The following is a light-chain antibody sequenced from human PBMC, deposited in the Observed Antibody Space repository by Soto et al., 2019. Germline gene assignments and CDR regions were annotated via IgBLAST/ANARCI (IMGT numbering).Light chain of an antibody. CDR3: QKYNSAPWT. Sequence: DFQMTQSPSSLSASVGDRVTITCRASQGISNYLAWYQQKPGKVPKLLIYAASTLQSGVPSRFSGSGSGTYFTLTISSLQPEDVATYYCQKYNSAPWTCGQGTKVEIK. CDR1: QGISNY. CDR2: AAS. J-gene: IGKJ1*01. V-gene: IGKV1-27*01.